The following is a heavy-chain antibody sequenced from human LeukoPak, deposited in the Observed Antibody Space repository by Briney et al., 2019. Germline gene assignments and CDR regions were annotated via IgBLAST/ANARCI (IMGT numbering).Heavy chain of an antibody. Sequence: PSETLSLTCAVSGGSISSGGYSWSWIRQPPGKGLEWIGYIYHSGSTNYNPPLKSRVTISVDTSKNQFSLKLSSVTAADTAVYYCAREGSGWYGHYFDYRGQGTLVTVSS. CDR3: AREGSGWYGHYFDY. D-gene: IGHD6-19*01. CDR1: GGSISSGGYS. J-gene: IGHJ4*02. V-gene: IGHV4-30-2*01. CDR2: IYHSGST.